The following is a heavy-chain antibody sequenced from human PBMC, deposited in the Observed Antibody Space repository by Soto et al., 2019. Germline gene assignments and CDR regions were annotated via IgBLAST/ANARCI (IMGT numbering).Heavy chain of an antibody. CDR2: IGLSGDTI. CDR1: GFTFSDYG. J-gene: IGHJ4*02. Sequence: PGGSLRLSCAASGFTFSDYGMHWVRQAPGKGLEWIAYIGLSGDTIYYADSVKGRFTISRDHAKNSLELQMNSLRADDTALYYCARESFSASPNFFDYWGRGTQVTVSS. CDR3: ARESFSASPNFFDY. V-gene: IGHV3-48*04. D-gene: IGHD3-16*01.